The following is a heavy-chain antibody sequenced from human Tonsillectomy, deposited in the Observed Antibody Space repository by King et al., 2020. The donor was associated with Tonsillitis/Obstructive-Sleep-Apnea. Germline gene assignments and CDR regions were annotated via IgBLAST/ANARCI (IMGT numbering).Heavy chain of an antibody. J-gene: IGHJ4*02. CDR1: GGSFSGYY. D-gene: IGHD4-11*01. Sequence: VQLQQCGAGLLKPSETLSLTCADYGGSFSGYYWNWIRQPPGKGLEWIGEINHSGSTNYNPSLKSRVTISVDTSKNQFSLKLSSVTAADTAVYYCARLTQYDYSRVFDNWGQGTLVTVSS. CDR2: INHSGST. V-gene: IGHV4-34*01. CDR3: ARLTQYDYSRVFDN.